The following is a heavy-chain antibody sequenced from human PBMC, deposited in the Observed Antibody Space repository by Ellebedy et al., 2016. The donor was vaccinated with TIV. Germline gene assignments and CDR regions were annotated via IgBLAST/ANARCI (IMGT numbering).Heavy chain of an antibody. V-gene: IGHV4-31*03. Sequence: LRLSXTVSGDSITSGNYYCSWVRQHPGKGLEWIGSIFYSGTTYFNPSLKSRVTVSADTSMHHFSLILNSVTAADTAVYYCVRAGGGAGGYWGQGTLVTVSS. CDR3: VRAGGGAGGY. CDR2: IFYSGTT. D-gene: IGHD2-15*01. CDR1: GDSITSGNYY. J-gene: IGHJ4*02.